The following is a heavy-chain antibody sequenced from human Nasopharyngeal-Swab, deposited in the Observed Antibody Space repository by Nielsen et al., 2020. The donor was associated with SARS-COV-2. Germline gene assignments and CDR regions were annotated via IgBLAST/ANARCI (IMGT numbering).Heavy chain of an antibody. J-gene: IGHJ4*02. CDR1: GFRFDSYA. CDR2: IRGSGITT. V-gene: IGHV3-23*01. Sequence: GESLKISCAASGFRFDSYAMSWVRQAPGKGLEWVSAIRGSGITTYYADSVKGRFTISRDNSKNTVYLQVDSLRAEDAAIYYCAKDMAAGYFFDFWGQGTLVTVSS. CDR3: AKDMAAGYFFDF. D-gene: IGHD6-13*01.